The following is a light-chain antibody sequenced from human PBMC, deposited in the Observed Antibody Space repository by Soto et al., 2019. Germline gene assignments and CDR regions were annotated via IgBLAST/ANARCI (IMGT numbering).Light chain of an antibody. Sequence: EIVLTQSPGTLSLSPGEKDTLSCRASQSVSRIYLAWYQQKPGQAPRLLIYAASSRATGIPDRFSGSGSGTDFTLTISRLEPEDFAVYYCQQYGSSPDTFGQGTKLEIK. J-gene: IGKJ2*01. CDR1: QSVSRIY. CDR3: QQYGSSPDT. CDR2: AAS. V-gene: IGKV3-20*01.